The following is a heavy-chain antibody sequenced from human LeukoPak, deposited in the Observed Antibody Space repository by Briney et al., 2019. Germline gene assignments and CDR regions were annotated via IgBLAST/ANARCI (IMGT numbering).Heavy chain of an antibody. Sequence: GASVKVSCKASGYAFTGYYMHWVRQAPGQGLEWMGWINPNSGGTNYAQKFQVRVTMTRDTSISTAYMELSRLRSDDTAVYYCAFYCSSTSCYLGNDYWGQGTLVTVPS. J-gene: IGHJ4*02. CDR3: AFYCSSTSCYLGNDY. V-gene: IGHV1-2*02. CDR1: GYAFTGYY. D-gene: IGHD2-2*01. CDR2: INPNSGGT.